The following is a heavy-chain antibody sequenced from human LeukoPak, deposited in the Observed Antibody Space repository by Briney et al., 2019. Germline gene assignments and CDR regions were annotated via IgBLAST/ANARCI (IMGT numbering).Heavy chain of an antibody. V-gene: IGHV1-2*06. Sequence: ASVKVSCKASGYTFTGYYMHWVRQAPGQGLEWMGRINPNSGGTNYAQKFQGRVTMTRDPSISTAYMELSRLRSDDPAVYYCARDAVGGGYYYDSSGYTAYSGQGTLVTVSS. CDR1: GYTFTGYY. J-gene: IGHJ4*02. D-gene: IGHD3-22*01. CDR2: INPNSGGT. CDR3: ARDAVGGGYYYDSSGYTAY.